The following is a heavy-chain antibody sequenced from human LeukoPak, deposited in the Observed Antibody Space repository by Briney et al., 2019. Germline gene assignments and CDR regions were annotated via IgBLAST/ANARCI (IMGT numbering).Heavy chain of an antibody. CDR2: ISGSDGST. Sequence: GGSLRLSCAASGFTFSSYAMSWVRQAPGKGLEWVSIISGSDGSTYYADSVKGRFTISRDISKNILFLQMNSLRAEDTAVYYCARGSPDYWGQGALVTVSS. CDR3: ARGSPDY. J-gene: IGHJ4*02. CDR1: GFTFSSYA. V-gene: IGHV3-23*01. D-gene: IGHD2-15*01.